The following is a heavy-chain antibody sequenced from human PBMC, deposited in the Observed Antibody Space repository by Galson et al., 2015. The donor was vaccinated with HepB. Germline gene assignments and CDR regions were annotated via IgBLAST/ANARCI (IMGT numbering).Heavy chain of an antibody. J-gene: IGHJ4*02. CDR3: AKVRGSLSIAAAGH. V-gene: IGHV3-23*01. CDR2: ISGSGGST. D-gene: IGHD6-13*01. CDR1: GLTFSSYA. Sequence: SLRLSCAASGLTFSSYAMTWVRQAPGKGLEWVSAISGSGGSTYYADSVKGRFTISRDNSKNTLYLQMNSLRAEDTAVYYCAKVRGSLSIAAAGHWGQGTLVTVSS.